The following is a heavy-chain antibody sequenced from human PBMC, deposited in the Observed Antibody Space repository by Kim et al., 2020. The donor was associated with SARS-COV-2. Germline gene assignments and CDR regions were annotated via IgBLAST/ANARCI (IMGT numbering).Heavy chain of an antibody. CDR2: ITAGNGNT. J-gene: IGHJ4*02. D-gene: IGHD5-12*01. CDR3: SRGTRGFSFYGGYCLDF. CDR1: GYNFKSYA. V-gene: IGHV1-3*01. Sequence: ASVKVSCKASGYNFKSYALHWVRQAPGQGPEWMGWITAGNGNTKYSQKFQGRIFITRDTSANIAYKELRSLRYEDTAVYYCSRGTRGFSFYGGYCLDFWGQGTLVSVSS.